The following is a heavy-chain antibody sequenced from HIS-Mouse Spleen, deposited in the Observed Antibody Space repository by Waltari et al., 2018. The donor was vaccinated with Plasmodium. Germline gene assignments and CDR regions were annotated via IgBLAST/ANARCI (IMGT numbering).Heavy chain of an antibody. CDR2: IKQDGSEK. CDR3: ASSWYWYFDL. Sequence: EVQLVESGGGLVQPGGSLRLPCGASGFTFSSYWMSWVRQAPGKGLEWVANIKQDGSEKYYVDSVKGRFTISRDNAKNSLYLQMNSLRAEDTAVYYCASSWYWYFDLWGRGTLVTVSS. V-gene: IGHV3-7*01. CDR1: GFTFSSYW. D-gene: IGHD6-13*01. J-gene: IGHJ2*01.